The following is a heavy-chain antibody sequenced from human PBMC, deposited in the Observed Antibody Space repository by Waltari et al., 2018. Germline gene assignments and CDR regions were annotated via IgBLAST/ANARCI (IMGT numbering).Heavy chain of an antibody. Sequence: EVQLVESGGNLVQPGGSLRLACAASGFTFGSDWMSWVRQAPGKGLELVATIKQDGTDKYYVDSVKGRFTVSRDNAKKSLHLQMNSLRAEDTAVYYCARWSRSLWLGGQGTLVTVSS. CDR3: ARWSRSLWL. V-gene: IGHV3-7*01. CDR2: IKQDGTDK. CDR1: GFTFGSDW. D-gene: IGHD3-10*01. J-gene: IGHJ4*02.